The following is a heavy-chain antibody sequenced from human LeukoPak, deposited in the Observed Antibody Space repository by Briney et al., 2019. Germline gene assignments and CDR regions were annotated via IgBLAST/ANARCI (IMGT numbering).Heavy chain of an antibody. V-gene: IGHV4-59*01. D-gene: IGHD3-10*01. J-gene: IGHJ6*03. CDR2: IYSSGST. CDR1: GGSIRGYY. CDR3: ARVFDSGSQAYFYYMDV. Sequence: SETLSLTCNVSGGSIRGYYWSWIRQPPGKGLKWIGYIYSSGSTNYNPSPNSRVTMSVDPSKNQFSLKVSSVTAADTAVYYCARVFDSGSQAYFYYMDVWGKGTTVTISS.